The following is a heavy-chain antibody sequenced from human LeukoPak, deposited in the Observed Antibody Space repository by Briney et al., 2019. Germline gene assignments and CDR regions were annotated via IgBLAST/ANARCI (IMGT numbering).Heavy chain of an antibody. CDR2: ISSSGSTI. D-gene: IGHD3-22*01. CDR3: ARERRITMIVVVDAFDI. V-gene: IGHV3-11*04. J-gene: IGHJ3*02. CDR1: GFTFSDYY. Sequence: GGSLRLSCAASGFTFSDYYMSWIRQAPGQGLEWVSYISSSGSTIYYADSVKGRFTISRDNAKNSLYLQMNSLRAEDTAVYYCARERRITMIVVVDAFDIWGQGTMVTVSS.